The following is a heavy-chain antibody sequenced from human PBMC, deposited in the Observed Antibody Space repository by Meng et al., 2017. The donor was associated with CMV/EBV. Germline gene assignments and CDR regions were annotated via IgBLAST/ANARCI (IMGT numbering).Heavy chain of an antibody. CDR1: GYTFTSYY. CDR2: INPSGGST. CDR3: ARGGRPNCSSTSCYTAYYFDY. V-gene: IGHV1-46*01. J-gene: IGHJ4*02. Sequence: ASVKVSCKASGYTFTSYYMHWVRQAPGQGLEWMGIINPSGGSTSYAQKFQGRVTMTRDTSTSTVYMELSSLRSEDTAVYYCARGGRPNCSSTSCYTAYYFDYWGQGTLVTVSS. D-gene: IGHD2-2*02.